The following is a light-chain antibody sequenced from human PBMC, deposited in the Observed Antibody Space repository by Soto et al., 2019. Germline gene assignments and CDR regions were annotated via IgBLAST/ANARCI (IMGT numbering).Light chain of an antibody. CDR2: EVS. CDR1: SSDVGSYNL. Sequence: QSALTQPASVSGSPGQTITISCTGTSSDVGSYNLVSWYQQHPGKVPKLILYEVSKRPSGVPDRFSGSRSGNTASLTVSGLQAEDEADYYCSSFAGSPVVFGGGTKLTVL. CDR3: SSFAGSPVV. J-gene: IGLJ2*01. V-gene: IGLV2-14*02.